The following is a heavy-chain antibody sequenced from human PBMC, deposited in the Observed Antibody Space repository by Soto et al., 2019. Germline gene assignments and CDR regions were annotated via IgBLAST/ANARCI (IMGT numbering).Heavy chain of an antibody. CDR3: ASTYSTSWYWFAP. J-gene: IGHJ5*02. V-gene: IGHV2-26*04. D-gene: IGHD6-13*01. CDR2: IFSNDEK. CDR1: GFSLSNAGLG. Sequence: QVTVKESGPVLVNPTETLTLTCTVSGFSLSNAGLGVSWIRQPPGKALEWLAHIFSNDEKSYSTSLKSRLISSKDTSKSHVVCTMTNMDPVDTATYYCASTYSTSWYWFAPWGQGTLVTVTS.